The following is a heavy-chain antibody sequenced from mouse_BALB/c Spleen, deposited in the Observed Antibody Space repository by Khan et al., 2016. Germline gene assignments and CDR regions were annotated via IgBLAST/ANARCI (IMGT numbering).Heavy chain of an antibody. D-gene: IGHD2-3*01. CDR2: IRLKSNNYTT. V-gene: IGHV6-6*02. CDR3: TRQDGYYGGFDY. CDR1: GFIFSNHW. J-gene: IGHJ2*01. Sequence: LQESGGGLVQPGGSMKLSCVASGFIFSNHWMNWVRQSPEKGLEWVAEIRLKSNNYTTHYAESVRGRFTISRDDSKSSVYLQMNKLRAEDTGIYFCTRQDGYYGGFDYWGQGTTLAVSA.